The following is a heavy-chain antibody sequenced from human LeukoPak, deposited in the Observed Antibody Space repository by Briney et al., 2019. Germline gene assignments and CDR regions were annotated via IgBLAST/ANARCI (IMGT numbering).Heavy chain of an antibody. J-gene: IGHJ6*03. Sequence: GGSLRLSCAASGFSVSSNSMSWVRQAPGKGLECVSIIYSRDVTSYADSVKDRFTISRDSDKNTLFPQMDSLRSDDTAVYYCARVLAAIALRDYHYVDVWGKGTTVTVSS. CDR1: GFSVSSNS. CDR3: ARVLAAIALRDYHYVDV. CDR2: IYSRDVT. D-gene: IGHD6-19*01. V-gene: IGHV3-53*01.